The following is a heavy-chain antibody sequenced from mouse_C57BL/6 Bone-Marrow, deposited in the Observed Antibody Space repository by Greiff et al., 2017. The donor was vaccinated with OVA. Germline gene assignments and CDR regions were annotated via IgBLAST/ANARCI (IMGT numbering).Heavy chain of an antibody. D-gene: IGHD2-5*01. CDR1: GYAFSSSW. J-gene: IGHJ3*01. V-gene: IGHV1-82*01. CDR3: ARPLYYSNLFAY. CDR2: IYPGDGDT. Sequence: VKLQESGPELVKPGASVKISCKASGYAFSSSWMNWVKQRPGKGLEWIGRIYPGDGDTNYNGKFKGKATLTADKSSSTAYMQLSSLTSEDSAVYFCARPLYYSNLFAYWGQGTLVTVSA.